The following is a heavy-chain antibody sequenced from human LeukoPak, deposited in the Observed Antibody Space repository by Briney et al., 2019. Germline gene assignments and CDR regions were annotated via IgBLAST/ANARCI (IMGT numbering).Heavy chain of an antibody. CDR2: IYHSGST. V-gene: IGHV4-4*02. J-gene: IGHJ3*02. Sequence: SETLSLTCAVSGGSISSSNWWSWVRQPPGKGLEWIGEIYHSGSTNDNPSLKSRVTISVDKSKNQFSLKLSSVTAADTAVYYCARALSGYYDFWSGDAFDIWGQGTMVTVSS. CDR1: GGSISSSNW. D-gene: IGHD3-3*01. CDR3: ARALSGYYDFWSGDAFDI.